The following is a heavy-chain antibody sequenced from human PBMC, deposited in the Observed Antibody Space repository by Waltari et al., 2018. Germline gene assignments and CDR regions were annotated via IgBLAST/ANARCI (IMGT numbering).Heavy chain of an antibody. Sequence: QVQLVQSGAEVKKPGSSVKVSCKASGGTFSSHALSWVRQAHGQGCEWMGGANPSFGTANYAQKFQGRGTITADESTSTAYMELSSLRSEETAVYYCARAGYYYGSGSSLYFDYWGQGTLVTVSS. CDR2: ANPSFGTA. CDR1: GGTFSSHA. J-gene: IGHJ4*02. CDR3: ARAGYYYGSGSSLYFDY. D-gene: IGHD3-10*01. V-gene: IGHV1-69*13.